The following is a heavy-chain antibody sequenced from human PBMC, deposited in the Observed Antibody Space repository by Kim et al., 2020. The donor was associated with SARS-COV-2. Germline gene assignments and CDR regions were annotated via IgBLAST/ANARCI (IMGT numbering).Heavy chain of an antibody. Sequence: SGPTLVNPTQTLTLTCTFSGFSLSTSGMCVSWIRQPPGKALEWLALIDWDDDKYYSTSLKTRLTISKDTSKNQVVLTMTNMDPVDTATYYCARKSGSYFRDAFDIWGQGTMVTVSS. D-gene: IGHD1-26*01. CDR2: IDWDDDK. CDR1: GFSLSTSGMC. CDR3: ARKSGSYFRDAFDI. J-gene: IGHJ3*02. V-gene: IGHV2-70*01.